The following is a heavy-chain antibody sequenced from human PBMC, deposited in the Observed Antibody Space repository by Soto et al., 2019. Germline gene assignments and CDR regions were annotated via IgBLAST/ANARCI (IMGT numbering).Heavy chain of an antibody. CDR2: INHSEST. D-gene: IGHD4-4*01. Sequence: SETLSLTWAVYGVSFGGYCWSWIRQPPGKGLEWIGEINHSESTNYNPSLKSRVTISVDTSKNQFSLKLSSVTAADTAVYFCARETTKKKRENYYLDVWGKGTTVTVSS. V-gene: IGHV4-34*01. CDR1: GVSFGGYC. J-gene: IGHJ6*03. CDR3: ARETTKKKRENYYLDV.